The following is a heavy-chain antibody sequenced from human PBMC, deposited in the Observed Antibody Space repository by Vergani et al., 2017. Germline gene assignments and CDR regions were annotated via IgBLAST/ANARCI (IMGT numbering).Heavy chain of an antibody. D-gene: IGHD3-10*01. CDR1: GGSISSSNW. V-gene: IGHV4-4*02. CDR2: IYHSGST. CDR3: ATHMVRGVIMTYNWFDP. J-gene: IGHJ5*02. Sequence: QVQLQESGPGLVKPSGTLSLTCAVSGGSISSSNWWSWVGQPPGKGLEWIGEIYHSGSTNYNPSLKSRVTISVDKSKNQFSLKLSAVTAADTAVYYCATHMVRGVIMTYNWFDPWGQGTMVTVSS.